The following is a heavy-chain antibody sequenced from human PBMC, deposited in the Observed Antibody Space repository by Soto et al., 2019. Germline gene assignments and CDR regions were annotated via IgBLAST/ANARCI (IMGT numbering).Heavy chain of an antibody. Sequence: SCKASGFTFSDYYMSWIRQAPGKGLEWVSYISSSSSYTNYADSVKGRFTISRDNAKNSLYLQMNSLRAEDTAVYYCARDHHRYSGYDYVDYWGQGTLVTVSS. CDR3: ARDHHRYSGYDYVDY. CDR1: GFTFSDYY. V-gene: IGHV3-11*05. J-gene: IGHJ4*02. D-gene: IGHD5-12*01. CDR2: ISSSSSYT.